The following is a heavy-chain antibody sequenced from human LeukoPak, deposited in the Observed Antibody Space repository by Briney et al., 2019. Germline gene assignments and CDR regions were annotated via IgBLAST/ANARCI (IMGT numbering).Heavy chain of an antibody. CDR1: GGSISSYY. D-gene: IGHD1-26*01. V-gene: IGHV4-4*07. J-gene: IGHJ6*04. CDR2: IYTSGST. CDR3: ARDVSGGRLGDLDV. Sequence: PSETLSLTCTVSGGSISSYYWSWIRQPAGKGLEWIGRIYTSGSTNYHPSLKSRVTMSVDTSKNQFSLKLSSVTAADTAVYYCARDVSGGRLGDLDVWGKGTTVTVSS.